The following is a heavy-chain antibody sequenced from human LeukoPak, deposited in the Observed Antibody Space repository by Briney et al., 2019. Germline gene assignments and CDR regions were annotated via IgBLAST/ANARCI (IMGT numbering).Heavy chain of an antibody. V-gene: IGHV4-59*01. CDR2: INYGGNT. J-gene: IGHJ4*02. CDR3: AGDSVGYDS. D-gene: IGHD1-26*01. Sequence: SETLSLTCTVSGDSMRNYYWNWIRQSPDKGLEWVGLINYGGNTYYNPSLLSQITMSVDTSKKQFSLNLRSVTTADTAVYYCAGDSVGYDSWGQGTLVTVSS. CDR1: GDSMRNYY.